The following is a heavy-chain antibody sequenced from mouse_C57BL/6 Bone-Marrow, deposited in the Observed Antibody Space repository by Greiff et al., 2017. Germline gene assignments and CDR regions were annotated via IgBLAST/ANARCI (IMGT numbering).Heavy chain of an antibody. J-gene: IGHJ3*01. V-gene: IGHV14-2*01. Sequence: VQLQQSGAELVKPGASVKLSCTASGFNIKDYYMHWVKQRTEQGLEWIGRIDPEDGENKYAPKFQGKATITADTSSNTAYLQLSSLTSEDTAGYYCARLGSNEFAYWGQGTLVTVSA. CDR3: ARLGSNEFAY. CDR1: GFNIKDYY. CDR2: IDPEDGEN. D-gene: IGHD2-5*01.